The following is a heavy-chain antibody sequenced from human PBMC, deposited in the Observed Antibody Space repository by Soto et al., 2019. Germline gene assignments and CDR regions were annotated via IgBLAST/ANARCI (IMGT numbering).Heavy chain of an antibody. CDR1: GGSISSSSYY. J-gene: IGHJ4*02. D-gene: IGHD2-15*01. V-gene: IGHV4-39*01. CDR2: IYYSGST. Sequence: SETLSLTCTVSGGSISSSSYYWGWIRQPPGKGLEWIGSIYYSGSTYYNPSLKSRVTISVDTSKNQFSLKLSSVTAADTAVYYCARHRQLLPPYFDYWGQGTLVTVSS. CDR3: ARHRQLLPPYFDY.